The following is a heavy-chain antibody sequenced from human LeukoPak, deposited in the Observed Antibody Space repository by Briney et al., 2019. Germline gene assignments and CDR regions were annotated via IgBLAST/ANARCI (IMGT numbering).Heavy chain of an antibody. V-gene: IGHV3-7*01. Sequence: GGSLRLSCAASGFTFSSYWMSWVRQAPGKGLEWVANIKQDGSEKYYVDSVKGRFTISRDNAKNTLYLQMNSLTAEDTAVYYCARDPKQLIVGAATGGDWGQGTLVTVSS. J-gene: IGHJ4*02. CDR2: IKQDGSEK. CDR3: ARDPKQLIVGAATGGD. D-gene: IGHD1-26*01. CDR1: GFTFSSYW.